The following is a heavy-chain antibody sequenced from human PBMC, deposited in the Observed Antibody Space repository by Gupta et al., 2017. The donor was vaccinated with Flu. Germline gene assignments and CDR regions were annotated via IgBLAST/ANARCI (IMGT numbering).Heavy chain of an antibody. CDR1: GITFSGSA. J-gene: IGHJ4*02. Sequence: EVQLVESGGGLVQPGGSLKLSCAASGITFSGSALHWVRQASGKGLAWVGRIRSKANSYATAYAASVKGRFTISRDDSKNTAYLQMNSLKTEDTAVYYCTRHYGWVFDYWGQGTLVTVSS. CDR2: IRSKANSYAT. CDR3: TRHYGWVFDY. D-gene: IGHD6-19*01. V-gene: IGHV3-73*01.